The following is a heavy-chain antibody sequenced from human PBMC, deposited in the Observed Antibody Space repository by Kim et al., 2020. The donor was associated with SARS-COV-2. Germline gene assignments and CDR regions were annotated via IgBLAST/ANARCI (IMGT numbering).Heavy chain of an antibody. V-gene: IGHV3-11*06. Sequence: YTNYPDSLKCRFTVSRDNAKNSLYLQMNNLRAEDTAVYFCARGRNKTPFDLWGQGTLVTVSS. J-gene: IGHJ4*02. CDR2: YT. CDR3: ARGRNKTPFDL. D-gene: IGHD1-1*01.